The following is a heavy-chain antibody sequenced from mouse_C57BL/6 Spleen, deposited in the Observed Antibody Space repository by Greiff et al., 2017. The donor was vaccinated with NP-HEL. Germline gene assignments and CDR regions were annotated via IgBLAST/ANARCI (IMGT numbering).Heavy chain of an antibody. Sequence: EVQRVESGEGLVKPGGSLKLSCAASGFTFSSYAMSWVRQTPEKRLEWVAYISSGGDYIYYADTVKGRFTISRDNARNTLYLQMSSLKSEDTAMYYCTRDGQLRLPFAYWGQGTLVTVSA. CDR2: ISSGGDYI. J-gene: IGHJ3*01. CDR1: GFTFSSYA. CDR3: TRDGQLRLPFAY. V-gene: IGHV5-9-1*02. D-gene: IGHD3-2*02.